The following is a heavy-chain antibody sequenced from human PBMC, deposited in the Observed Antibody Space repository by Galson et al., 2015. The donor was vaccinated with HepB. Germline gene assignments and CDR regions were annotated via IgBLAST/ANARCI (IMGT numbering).Heavy chain of an antibody. D-gene: IGHD3-22*01. CDR3: ARHDSSGYLDY. V-gene: IGHV3-30-3*01. J-gene: IGHJ4*02. CDR1: GFTFSSYA. Sequence: SLRLSCAASGFTFSSYAMHWVRQAPGKGLEWVAVISYDGSNKYYADSVKGRFTISRDNSKNTLYLQMHNLRAEDTAVYYCARHDSSGYLDYWGQGTLATVSS. CDR2: ISYDGSNK.